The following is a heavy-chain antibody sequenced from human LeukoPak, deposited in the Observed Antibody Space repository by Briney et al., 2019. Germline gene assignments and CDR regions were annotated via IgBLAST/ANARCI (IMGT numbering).Heavy chain of an antibody. Sequence: ASVKVFCKASGGTFSSYAISWVRQAPGQGLEWMGGIIPIFGTANYAQKFQGRVTITTDESTSTAYMELSSLRSEDTAVYYCARVPHSCSSTSCYTGRFDPWGQGTLVTVSS. CDR3: ARVPHSCSSTSCYTGRFDP. J-gene: IGHJ5*02. CDR1: GGTFSSYA. D-gene: IGHD2-2*02. CDR2: IIPIFGTA. V-gene: IGHV1-69*05.